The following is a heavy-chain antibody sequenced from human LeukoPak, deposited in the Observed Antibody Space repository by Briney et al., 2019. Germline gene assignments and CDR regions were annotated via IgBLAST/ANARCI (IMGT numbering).Heavy chain of an antibody. J-gene: IGHJ4*02. CDR1: GFTFSSYW. V-gene: IGHV3-7*01. Sequence: PGGSLRLSCAASGFTFSSYWMSWVRQAPGKGLEWVANIKQDGSEKYYVDSVKGRFTISRDNAKNSLYLQMNSLRAEDTAVYYCARRIGRSSSVYFDYWGQGALVTVSS. CDR3: ARRIGRSSSVYFDY. D-gene: IGHD6-6*01. CDR2: IKQDGSEK.